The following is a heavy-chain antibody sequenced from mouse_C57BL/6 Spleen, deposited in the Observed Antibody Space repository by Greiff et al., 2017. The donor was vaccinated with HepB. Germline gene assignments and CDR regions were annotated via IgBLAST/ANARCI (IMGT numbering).Heavy chain of an antibody. Sequence: QVQLQQPGAELVKPGASVKLSCKASGYTFTSYWMHWVKQRPGQGLEWIGMIHPNSGSTNYNEKFKSKATLTVDKSSSTAYMQLSSLTSEDSAVYYCARGDYYGSSSYYAMDYWGQGTSVTVSS. CDR3: ARGDYYGSSSYYAMDY. D-gene: IGHD1-1*01. CDR2: IHPNSGST. V-gene: IGHV1-64*01. CDR1: GYTFTSYW. J-gene: IGHJ4*01.